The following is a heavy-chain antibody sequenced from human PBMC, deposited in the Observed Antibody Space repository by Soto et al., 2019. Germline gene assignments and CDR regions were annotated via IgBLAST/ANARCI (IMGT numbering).Heavy chain of an antibody. CDR3: ARGTYGDY. CDR2: ISAHNGNT. V-gene: IGHV1-18*01. Sequence: QVHLVQSGAEVKKPGASVKVSCKGSGYGFTTYGITWVRQAPGQGLEWMAWISAHNGNTNYAQKLQGRVTVTRDTYTSTASMELRSLRSDDTAVYYCARGTYGDYWGQGAVVTVSS. J-gene: IGHJ4*02. D-gene: IGHD4-17*01. CDR1: GYGFTTYG.